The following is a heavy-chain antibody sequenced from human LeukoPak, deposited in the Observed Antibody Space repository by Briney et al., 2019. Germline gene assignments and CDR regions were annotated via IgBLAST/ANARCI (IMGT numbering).Heavy chain of an antibody. J-gene: IGHJ6*03. CDR3: AKDPRYCSSTSCYGTYYYYMDV. D-gene: IGHD2-2*01. CDR1: GFTFSSYG. Sequence: GGSLRLSCAASGFTFSSYGMHWVRQAPGKGLEWVAFIRYDGSNKYYADSVKGRFTISRDNSKNTLYLQMNSLRAEDTAVYYCAKDPRYCSSTSCYGTYYYYMDVWGKGTTVTVSS. V-gene: IGHV3-30*02. CDR2: IRYDGSNK.